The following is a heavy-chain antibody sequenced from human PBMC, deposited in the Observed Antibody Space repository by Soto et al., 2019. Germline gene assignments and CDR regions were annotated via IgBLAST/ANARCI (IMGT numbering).Heavy chain of an antibody. V-gene: IGHV3-23*01. J-gene: IGHJ4*02. CDR2: VSGSGIST. D-gene: IGHD1-1*01. CDR3: AQPRPLGTHWRQAILDY. Sequence: GGSLRLSCAASGFTFSSSAMSWVRQAPGKGLDWVSSVSGSGISTYYADSVKGRFTISRDNSKNTLYLQMNSLGAEDTAVYYCAQPRPLGTHWRQAILDYRGQGALVTVSS. CDR1: GFTFSSSA.